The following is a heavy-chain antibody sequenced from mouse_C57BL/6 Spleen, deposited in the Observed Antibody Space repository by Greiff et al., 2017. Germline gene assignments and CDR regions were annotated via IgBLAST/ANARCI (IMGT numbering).Heavy chain of an antibody. CDR3: ARGTTVGAMDY. CDR1: GFTFSSYA. V-gene: IGHV5-4*03. J-gene: IGHJ4*01. Sequence: EVKLMESGGGLVKPGGSLKLSCAASGFTFSSYAMSWVRQTPEKRLEWVATISDGGSYTYYPDNVKGRFTISRDNAKNNLYLQMSHLKSEDTAMYYCARGTTVGAMDYWGQGTSVTVSS. CDR2: ISDGGSYT. D-gene: IGHD1-1*01.